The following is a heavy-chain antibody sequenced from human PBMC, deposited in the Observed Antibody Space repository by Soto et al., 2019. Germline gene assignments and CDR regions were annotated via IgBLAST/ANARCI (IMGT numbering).Heavy chain of an antibody. V-gene: IGHV3-9*01. CDR3: AKDRRGIAAAGIDY. J-gene: IGHJ4*02. D-gene: IGHD6-13*01. CDR2: ISWNSGSI. CDR1: GFTFDDYA. Sequence: EVQLVESGGGLVQPGRSLRLSCAASGFTFDDYAMHWVRQAPGKGLEWVSGISWNSGSIGYADSVKGRFTISRDNAKNSRYLQMNSLRAEDTALYYCAKDRRGIAAAGIDYWGQGTLVTVSS.